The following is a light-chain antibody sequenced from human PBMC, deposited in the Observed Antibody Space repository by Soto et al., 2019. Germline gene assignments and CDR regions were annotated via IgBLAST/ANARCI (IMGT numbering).Light chain of an antibody. CDR3: HQLNNYPLT. V-gene: IGKV1-9*01. CDR2: AAS. J-gene: IGKJ4*01. CDR1: QTISSW. Sequence: SGSVGDRVTITCRASQTISSWLAWYQQKPGKAPNLLIYAASTLQSGVPSRFSGSGSGTDFTLTISSLQPEDFATYYCHQLNNYPLTFGGGTKVDI.